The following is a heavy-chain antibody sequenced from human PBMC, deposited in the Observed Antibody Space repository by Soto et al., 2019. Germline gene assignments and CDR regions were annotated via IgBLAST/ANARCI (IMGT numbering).Heavy chain of an antibody. D-gene: IGHD1-26*01. Sequence: GGSLRLSCAASGFTFSSYGMHWVRQAPGKGLEWVAVIWYDGSNKYYADSVKGRFTISRDNSKNTLYLQMNSLRAEDTAVYYCARDVGLYYMDVWGKGTTVTVSS. CDR2: IWYDGSNK. V-gene: IGHV3-33*01. CDR3: ARDVGLYYMDV. J-gene: IGHJ6*03. CDR1: GFTFSSYG.